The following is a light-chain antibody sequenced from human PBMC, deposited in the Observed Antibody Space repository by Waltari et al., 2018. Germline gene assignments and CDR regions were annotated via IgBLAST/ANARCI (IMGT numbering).Light chain of an antibody. Sequence: EIVMTQSPATLSVSPGERATLSCRASQSVSSNLAWYQQKPGQAPRLLIYGASTRATGIPARFSGSGSGTEFTLTISSLQSEDFAVYYCQQYNNWLSTFGQGTKLEIK. V-gene: IGKV3-15*01. CDR3: QQYNNWLST. J-gene: IGKJ2*02. CDR1: QSVSSN. CDR2: GAS.